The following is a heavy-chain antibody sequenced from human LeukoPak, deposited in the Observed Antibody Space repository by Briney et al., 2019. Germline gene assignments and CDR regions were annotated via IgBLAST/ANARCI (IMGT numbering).Heavy chain of an antibody. D-gene: IGHD2-2*01. V-gene: IGHV3-11*01. CDR1: GFSFSDYY. CDR3: ARSIDYYYTMDV. Sequence: GGSLRLSCVACGFSFSDYYMSWIRQAPGRGLEWISYISGSGSDLYYADSVKGRFTISRDNANNSLYLQMNSLRAEDTAVYYCARSIDYYYTMDVWGQGTTVTVSS. CDR2: ISGSGSDL. J-gene: IGHJ6*02.